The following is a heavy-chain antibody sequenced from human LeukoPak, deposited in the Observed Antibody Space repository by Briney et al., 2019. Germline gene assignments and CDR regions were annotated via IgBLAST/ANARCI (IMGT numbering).Heavy chain of an antibody. V-gene: IGHV3-23*01. Sequence: GGSLRLSCAASGFTFNNYAMGWVRQAPGKGLEWVSSLRGSEGTAFYADSVQGRFTISRDNSKNMLSLQMNSLRAEDTAVYYCAKVPTYYNILTGFPSDIWGQGTMVTVSS. CDR2: LRGSEGTA. J-gene: IGHJ3*02. CDR3: AKVPTYYNILTGFPSDI. CDR1: GFTFNNYA. D-gene: IGHD3-9*01.